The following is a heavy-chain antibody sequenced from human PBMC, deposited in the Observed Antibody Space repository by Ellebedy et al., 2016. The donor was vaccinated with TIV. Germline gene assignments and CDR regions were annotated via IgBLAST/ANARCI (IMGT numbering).Heavy chain of an antibody. CDR1: GASFSSRSYY. CDR3: ARQVWAGYSGYGIDYFDY. J-gene: IGHJ4*02. Sequence: MPSETLSLTCTVSGASFSSRSYYWGWIRQPPGKGLEWNGNIYYSGSTYYSPSLKSRVTISVDTSKNQFSLKLSSVTAADTAGDYCARQVWAGYSGYGIDYFDYWGQGILVTVSS. V-gene: IGHV4-39*01. D-gene: IGHD5-12*01. CDR2: IYYSGST.